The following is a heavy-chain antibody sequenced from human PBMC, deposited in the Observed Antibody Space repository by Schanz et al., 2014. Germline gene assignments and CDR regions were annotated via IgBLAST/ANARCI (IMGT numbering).Heavy chain of an antibody. J-gene: IGHJ6*02. V-gene: IGHV3-7*03. CDR3: ARSPRMDV. CDR2: IKQDGREP. Sequence: EVKLVESGGGLVQPGGSLRLSCAASGFTFSAHWMSWVRQAPGKGLEWVAMIKQDGREPYYVVSVVGRFTISSDKAKNSLHLQMNSLKTEDTAVYYCARSPRMDVWGQGTTVTVSS. CDR1: GFTFSAHW.